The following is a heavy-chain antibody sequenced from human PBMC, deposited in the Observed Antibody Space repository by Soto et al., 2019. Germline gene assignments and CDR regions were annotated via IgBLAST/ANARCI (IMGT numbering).Heavy chain of an antibody. D-gene: IGHD1-1*01. CDR2: ISGSGGST. J-gene: IGHJ4*02. CDR1: GFTFSSYA. V-gene: IGHV3-23*01. Sequence: EVQLLESGGGLVQPGGSLRLSCAASGFTFSSYAMSWVRQAPGKGLEWVSAISGSGGSTYYADSVKGRFTISRDNSKNTRYLQMNSLRAEDTAVYYCAKDLFDLEGVFDYWGQGTLVTVSS. CDR3: AKDLFDLEGVFDY.